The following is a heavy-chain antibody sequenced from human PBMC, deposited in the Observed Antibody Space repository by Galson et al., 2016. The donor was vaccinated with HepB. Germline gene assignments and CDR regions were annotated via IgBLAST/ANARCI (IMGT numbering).Heavy chain of an antibody. D-gene: IGHD2-21*02. CDR3: ATEKSDSLIPFDS. V-gene: IGHV1-69*13. CDR2: IIFVLGTT. Sequence: SVKVSCKASGGTFNTNVISWVRLAPGQGLEWMGGIIFVLGTTNYAQKFQGRLTITADESTGTAYMELSSLRSEDTALYYCATEKSDSLIPFDSWGQGTLVTVSS. CDR1: GGTFNTNV. J-gene: IGHJ4*02.